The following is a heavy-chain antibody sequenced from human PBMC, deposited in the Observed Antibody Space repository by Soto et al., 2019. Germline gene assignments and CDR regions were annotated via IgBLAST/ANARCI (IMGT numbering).Heavy chain of an antibody. D-gene: IGHD3-10*01. J-gene: IGHJ6*02. Sequence: QVQLEQSAPEVKKPGASVKVSCKASGYTFTTYGISWVRQAPGQGLEWLGWISTHNGNTNYAQNLQGRVIMTADTSTSTAYMELRSLRSDDTAIYYCTREGSAPYYYYGMDAWGQGTTVTVSS. CDR2: ISTHNGNT. V-gene: IGHV1-18*01. CDR1: GYTFTTYG. CDR3: TREGSAPYYYYGMDA.